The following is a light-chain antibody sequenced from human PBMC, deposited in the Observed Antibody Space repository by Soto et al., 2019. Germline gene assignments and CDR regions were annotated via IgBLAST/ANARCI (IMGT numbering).Light chain of an antibody. CDR2: DAS. CDR3: QQYNSYIYT. V-gene: IGKV1-5*01. J-gene: IGKJ2*01. Sequence: DIQMTQSPYTLSASVGDRVTITCRASHSITSWLAWYQQKPGKAPKLLIYDASSLESGVPSRFSGSGSGTEFTLTISSLQPDDFATYYCQQYNSYIYTVRQGTKV. CDR1: HSITSW.